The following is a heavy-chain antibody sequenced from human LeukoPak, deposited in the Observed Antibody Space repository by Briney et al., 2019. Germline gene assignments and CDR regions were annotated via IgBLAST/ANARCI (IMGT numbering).Heavy chain of an antibody. D-gene: IGHD6-13*01. CDR1: GFTFSDYY. Sequence: PGGSLRLSCAASGFTFSDYYMSWIRQAPGKGLEWVSYISSSGSTIYYADSVKGRFTISRDNSKNTLYLQMNSLRAEDTAVYYCAKKGSSSWYNWFDPWGQGTLVTVSS. CDR3: AKKGSSSWYNWFDP. V-gene: IGHV3-11*04. J-gene: IGHJ5*02. CDR2: ISSSGSTI.